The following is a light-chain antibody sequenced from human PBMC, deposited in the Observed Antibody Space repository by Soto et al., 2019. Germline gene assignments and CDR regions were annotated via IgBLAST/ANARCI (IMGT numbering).Light chain of an antibody. CDR3: QQYKDWPHT. CDR2: CAS. Sequence: ETLMTQSPATLSVSPGERATLSFRASQSVSDYLAWYQQRPGQAPRLLIFCASTRATGFPARFSGSGSGTESTLTISSLQSEDFEVYYCQQYKDWPHTFGQGTKVDIK. J-gene: IGKJ1*01. V-gene: IGKV3-15*01. CDR1: QSVSDY.